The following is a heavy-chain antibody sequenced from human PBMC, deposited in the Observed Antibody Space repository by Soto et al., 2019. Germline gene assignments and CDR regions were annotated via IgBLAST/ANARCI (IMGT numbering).Heavy chain of an antibody. Sequence: GESLKISCKGSGYTFTAYWIGCVRQMPGKGLEWMGIIYPGDSDTRYSPSFQGQVTISADKSISTAYLQWSSLKASDTAMFYCARGGYSGNSKDPFYIWGPGTMVTVSS. J-gene: IGHJ3*02. CDR3: ARGGYSGNSKDPFYI. D-gene: IGHD6-25*01. CDR1: GYTFTAYW. CDR2: IYPGDSDT. V-gene: IGHV5-51*01.